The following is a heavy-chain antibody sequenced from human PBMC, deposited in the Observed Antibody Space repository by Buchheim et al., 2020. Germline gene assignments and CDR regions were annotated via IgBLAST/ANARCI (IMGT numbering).Heavy chain of an antibody. CDR1: GGPIFTYY. V-gene: IGHV4-59*01. CDR3: AKKRSDNWFDP. J-gene: IGHJ5*02. CDR2: MYGCVRS. Sequence: QVQLQESGPGLVKPSETLSLTCSVSGGPIFTYYWSWIRQAPGKGLEWIGYMYGCVRSNYNPSLKSRVTISVDTSKQQSSPNLSSVTAADTAIYYCAKKRSDNWFDPGGQGTL.